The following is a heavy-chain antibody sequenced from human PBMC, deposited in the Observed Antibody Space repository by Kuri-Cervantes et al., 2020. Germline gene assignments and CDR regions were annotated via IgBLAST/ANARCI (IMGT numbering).Heavy chain of an antibody. D-gene: IGHD3-10*01. V-gene: IGHV3-74*01. CDR3: ARDRVEVLLWFGFDP. CDR1: GFTFSNYW. CDR2: ITHNGSSNYI. J-gene: IGHJ5*02. Sequence: ETLSLTCAASGFTFSNYWMHWVRQVPGKGLEWVARITHNGSSNYIGYADSVKGRFTISRDNAKNTLNLQMTSLRAEDTAVYYCARDRVEVLLWFGFDPWGQGTLVTVSS.